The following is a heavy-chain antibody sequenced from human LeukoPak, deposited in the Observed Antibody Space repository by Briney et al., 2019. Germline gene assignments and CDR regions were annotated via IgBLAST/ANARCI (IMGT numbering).Heavy chain of an antibody. D-gene: IGHD1-14*01. CDR2: ISYDGSNK. J-gene: IGHJ4*02. V-gene: IGHV3-30-3*01. Sequence: GRSLRLSCAASGFTFSSYAMHWVRQAPGKGLEWVAVISYDGSNKYYADSVKGRFTISRDNSKNTLYLQMNSLRAEDTAVYYCARDETNGFDYWGLGTLVTVSS. CDR1: GFTFSSYA. CDR3: ARDETNGFDY.